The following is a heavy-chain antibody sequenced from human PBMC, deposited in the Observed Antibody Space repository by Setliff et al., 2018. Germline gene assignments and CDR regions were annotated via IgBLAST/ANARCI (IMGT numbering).Heavy chain of an antibody. CDR1: GFTFSSYE. J-gene: IGHJ3*02. CDR2: ISSSGSTM. D-gene: IGHD3-3*01. CDR3: ARDYTYYDFWSGPSSDAFDI. Sequence: GGSLRLSCAASGFTFSSYEMNWVRQAPGKGLEWVSYISSSGSTMYYADSVKGRFTISRDNAKNSLYLQMNSLRAEDTAVYYCARDYTYYDFWSGPSSDAFDIWGQGTMVTVSS. V-gene: IGHV3-48*03.